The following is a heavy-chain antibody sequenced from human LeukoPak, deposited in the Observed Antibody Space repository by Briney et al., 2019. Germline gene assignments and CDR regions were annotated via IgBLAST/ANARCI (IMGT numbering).Heavy chain of an antibody. CDR2: ISGDATTV. J-gene: IGHJ4*02. D-gene: IGHD3-10*01. V-gene: IGHV3-11*04. CDR1: GFTFSADH. Sequence: PGGSLRLSCAASGFTFSADHMSWIRQAPGTGLGWVAYISGDATTVYYAGSLKGRFTISRDNAKNSLYLQMNSLRAEDAAVYYCAGRFGSGSYNSPNWGQGTLVTVSS. CDR3: AGRFGSGSYNSPN.